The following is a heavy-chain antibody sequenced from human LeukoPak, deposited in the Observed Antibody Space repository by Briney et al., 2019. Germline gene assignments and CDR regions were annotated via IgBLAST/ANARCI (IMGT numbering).Heavy chain of an antibody. J-gene: IGHJ4*02. D-gene: IGHD4-17*01. CDR1: GGSISSGGYY. CDR2: IYYSGST. CDR3: ARGRGRNTNDYGPIDC. Sequence: ASQTLSLTCTVSGGSISSGGYYWSWIRQHPGKGLEWIGYIYYSGSTYYNPSLKSRVTISVDTSKNQFSLKLTSVTAADTAVYHCARGRGRNTNDYGPIDCWGQGTLVTVSS. V-gene: IGHV4-31*03.